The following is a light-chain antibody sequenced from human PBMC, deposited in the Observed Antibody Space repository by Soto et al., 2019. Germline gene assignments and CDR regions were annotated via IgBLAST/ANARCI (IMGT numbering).Light chain of an antibody. Sequence: DIQMTQSPSTLSASVGDRVTITCRASQRINNWLAWYQQKPGKAPSLLIYKASSLESGVPSRFSGSGSGTEFTLTISSLQPDDFATYYCQQYNSSFGGGTKVEIK. V-gene: IGKV1-5*03. CDR1: QRINNW. CDR2: KAS. J-gene: IGKJ4*01. CDR3: QQYNSS.